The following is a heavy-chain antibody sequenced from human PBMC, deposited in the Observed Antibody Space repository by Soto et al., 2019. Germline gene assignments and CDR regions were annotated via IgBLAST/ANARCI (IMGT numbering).Heavy chain of an antibody. CDR1: GASVSSAEHY. J-gene: IGHJ4*02. CDR3: ARLSGYDPAGAADK. CDR2: TYYSGGS. V-gene: IGHV4-30-4*01. D-gene: IGHD5-12*01. Sequence: QVQLQESGPGLVKASQTLSLTCTLSGASVSSAEHYWSWIRQPPGKGLEWIGYTYYSGGSYYNASLQRGVSISVDTSPNQFSLKLASVAAADTAVYYCARLSGYDPAGAADKWGPGILVSVSS.